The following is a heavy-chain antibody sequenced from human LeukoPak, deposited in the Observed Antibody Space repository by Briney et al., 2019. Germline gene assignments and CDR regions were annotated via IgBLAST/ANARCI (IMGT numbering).Heavy chain of an antibody. CDR2: ISSSSRYI. CDR1: GFTFSSYS. CDR3: ARGRVVVVVAARMANWFDP. Sequence: GGSLRLSCAASGFTFSSYSMNWVRQAPGKGLEWVSSISSSSRYIYYADSVEGRFTISRDNAKNSLYLQMNSLRAEDTAVYYCARGRVVVVVAARMANWFDPWGQGTLVTVSS. D-gene: IGHD2-15*01. V-gene: IGHV3-21*01. J-gene: IGHJ5*02.